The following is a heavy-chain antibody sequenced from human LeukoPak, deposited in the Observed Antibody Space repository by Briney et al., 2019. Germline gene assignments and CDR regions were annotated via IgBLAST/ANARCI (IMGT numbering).Heavy chain of an antibody. CDR3: ASLKDIVATISF. CDR2: IYYSGST. D-gene: IGHD5-12*01. J-gene: IGHJ4*02. Sequence: SETLSLTCTVSGGSISSSSYYWGWIRQPPGKGLEWIGSIYYSGSTYYNPSLKSRVTISVDTSKNQFSLELSSVTAADTAVYYCASLKDIVATISFWGQGTLVTVSS. V-gene: IGHV4-39*01. CDR1: GGSISSSSYY.